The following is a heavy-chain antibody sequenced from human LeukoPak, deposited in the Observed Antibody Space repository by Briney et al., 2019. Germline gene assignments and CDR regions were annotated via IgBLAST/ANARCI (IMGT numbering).Heavy chain of an antibody. V-gene: IGHV4-39*01. D-gene: IGHD4-17*01. CDR1: GGSISSSTYY. J-gene: IGHJ3*01. CDR3: ARTYGDYDDAFDV. CDR2: IYYSGST. Sequence: SETLSLTCPVSGGSISSSTYYWGWIRQPPGKGLKWIGGIYYSGSTYNNPSLKSRVTIFVDTSKNQFSLKLSSVTATDTAVYYCARTYGDYDDAFDVWGQGTMVTVSS.